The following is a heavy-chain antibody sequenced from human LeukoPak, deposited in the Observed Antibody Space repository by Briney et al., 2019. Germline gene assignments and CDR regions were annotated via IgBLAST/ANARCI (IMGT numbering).Heavy chain of an antibody. CDR1: GGTFSGYA. J-gene: IGHJ4*02. V-gene: IGHV1-69*13. CDR3: ARAFDYGSNSGYFDY. D-gene: IGHD4-23*01. Sequence: PGASVKVSCKASGGTFSGYAISWVRQAPGQGLEWMGGIIPIFGTANYAQKFQGRVTITADESTSTAYMELSSLRSEDTAVYYCARAFDYGSNSGYFDYWGQGTLVTVSS. CDR2: IIPIFGTA.